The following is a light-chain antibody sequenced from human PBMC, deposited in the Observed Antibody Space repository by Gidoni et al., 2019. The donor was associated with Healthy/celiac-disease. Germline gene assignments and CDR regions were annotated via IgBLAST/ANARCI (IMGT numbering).Light chain of an antibody. V-gene: IGLV1-40*01. CDR2: GNS. J-gene: IGLJ1*01. CDR3: QSYDSSLSGSRGGV. CDR1: SSNIGAGYD. Sequence: QSVLTQPPSVSGAPGQRVTISCTGSSSNIGAGYDVHWYQQLPGTAPKLLIYGNSNRPSGVPDRFSGSKSGTSASLAITGLQAEDEADYYCQSYDSSLSGSRGGVFGTGTKVTVL.